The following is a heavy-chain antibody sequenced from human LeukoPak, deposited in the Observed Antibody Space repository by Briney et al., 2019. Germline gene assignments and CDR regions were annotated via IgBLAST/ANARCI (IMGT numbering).Heavy chain of an antibody. CDR2: ISYDGSNK. CDR3: ARAVFPIAAAGTDY. V-gene: IGHV3-30*04. Sequence: PGGSLRLSCAASGFTFSSYAMHWVRQAPGKGLEWVAVISYDGSNKYYADSVKGRFTISRDNSKNTLYLQMNSLRAEDTAVYYCARAVFPIAAAGTDYWGQGTLVTVSS. D-gene: IGHD6-13*01. CDR1: GFTFSSYA. J-gene: IGHJ4*02.